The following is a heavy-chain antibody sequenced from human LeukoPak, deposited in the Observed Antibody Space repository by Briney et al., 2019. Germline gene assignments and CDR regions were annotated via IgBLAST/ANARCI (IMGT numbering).Heavy chain of an antibody. J-gene: IGHJ5*02. CDR3: ARNLDDDWFDP. V-gene: IGHV4-30-2*01. CDR1: GGSISSGGYS. Sequence: SQTLSLTCAVSGGSISSGGYSWSWIRQPPGKGLEWIGYIYHSGSTYYNPSLKSRVTISVDRSKNQFSLKLSSVTAADTAVYYCARNLDDDWFDPWGQGTLVTVSS. CDR2: IYHSGST. D-gene: IGHD1-1*01.